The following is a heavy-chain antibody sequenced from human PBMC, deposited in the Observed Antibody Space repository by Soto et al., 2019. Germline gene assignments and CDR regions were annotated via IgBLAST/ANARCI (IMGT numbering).Heavy chain of an antibody. J-gene: IGHJ5*02. CDR3: ARGRQDFDP. Sequence: SETLSLTCTASGGSMNNYYWSWIRQPAGKGLEWIGHIYTSGSTSYNPSLRSRVTMSVDTSKNQFSLTLKSVTAADTAIYYCARGRQDFDPWGHGTLVT. CDR1: GGSMNNYY. CDR2: IYTSGST. V-gene: IGHV4-4*07.